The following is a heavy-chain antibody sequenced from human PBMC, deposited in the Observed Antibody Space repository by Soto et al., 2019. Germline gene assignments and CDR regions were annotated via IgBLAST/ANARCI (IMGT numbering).Heavy chain of an antibody. CDR3: AHNGQPPYYYYGLDV. D-gene: IGHD2-8*01. Sequence: QGQLVQSGAEVKMPGASVKVSCKASGYTFTRYGISWVRQAPGQGLEWMGWISGYNGDANYAQRFQGRVSMTIDTSXTTAYMELRTLTPDDTAVYYCAHNGQPPYYYYGLDVWGQGTTVTVSS. J-gene: IGHJ6*02. CDR2: ISGYNGDA. V-gene: IGHV1-18*01. CDR1: GYTFTRYG.